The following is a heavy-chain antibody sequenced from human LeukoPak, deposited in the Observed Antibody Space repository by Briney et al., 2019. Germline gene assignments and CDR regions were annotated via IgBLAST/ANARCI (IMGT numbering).Heavy chain of an antibody. CDR3: AREMDAHPRIVV. Sequence: SETLSLTCAVSGGSISSGGYRWTWIRQYPGKGLEWIGYINCSGSTYYNPSLKSRVIISVDTSKNQFSLNLNSVTAADTAVYYCAREMDAHPRIVVWGQGTLVTVSS. V-gene: IGHV4-31*11. J-gene: IGHJ1*01. CDR1: GGSISSGGYR. D-gene: IGHD2-21*01. CDR2: INCSGST.